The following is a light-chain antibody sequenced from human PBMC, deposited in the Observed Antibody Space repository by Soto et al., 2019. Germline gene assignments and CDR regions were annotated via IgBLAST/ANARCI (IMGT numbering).Light chain of an antibody. Sequence: DIRMTQSPSSLSAFIGDRVTITCQASQDIVNSLNWYQQKPGKAPKLLIYAASSLETGVPSKFSGSGSGTDFSFTIFSLQPEDVATYYCQHYDSLPPTFSPGTKVDIK. CDR3: QHYDSLPPT. V-gene: IGKV1-33*01. CDR1: QDIVNS. CDR2: AAS. J-gene: IGKJ3*01.